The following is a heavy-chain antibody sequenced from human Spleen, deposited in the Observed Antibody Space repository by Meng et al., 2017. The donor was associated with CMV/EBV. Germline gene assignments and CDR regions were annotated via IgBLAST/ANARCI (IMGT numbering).Heavy chain of an antibody. CDR2: IRNKLNNYAT. Sequence: GGSLRLSCAASGFTFSGSAMHWVRQASGKGLEWVGRIRNKLNNYATAYSASVKGRFTISRDDSKNMAYLQMNSLKTEDTAVYYCTRGEDLDFLSGSPDYWDQGTLVTVSS. J-gene: IGHJ4*02. CDR3: TRGEDLDFLSGSPDY. CDR1: GFTFSGSA. D-gene: IGHD3-3*01. V-gene: IGHV3-73*01.